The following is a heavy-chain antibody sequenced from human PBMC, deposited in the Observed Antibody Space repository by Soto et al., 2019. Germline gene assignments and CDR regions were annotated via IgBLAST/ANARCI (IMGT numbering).Heavy chain of an antibody. D-gene: IGHD5-18*01. CDR2: IYPGDSDT. V-gene: IGHV5-51*01. Sequence: PGATLNISCTGCGYCFTLYFIGWVRQMPGKGLEWMGIIYPGDSDTRYSPSFQGQVTISADKSISTAYLQWSSLKASDTAMYYCARTESGYSYGFADVWGQGTTFTV. CDR3: ARTESGYSYGFADV. CDR1: GYCFTLYF. J-gene: IGHJ6*02.